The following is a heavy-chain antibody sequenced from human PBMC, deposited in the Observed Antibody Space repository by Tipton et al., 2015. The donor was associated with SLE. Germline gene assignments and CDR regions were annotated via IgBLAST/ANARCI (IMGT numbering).Heavy chain of an antibody. D-gene: IGHD6-13*01. CDR2: INPDTGST. V-gene: IGHV1-46*01. Sequence: QLVQSGADVKKPGASVKVSCQASGYTFTKYFIHWVRQAPGQGLEWVAMINPDTGSTDFAQKFQDRVTVARDTSTTTVYMEVSSLRSEDTAIYYCARAGPEPGTSSWYGAFDIWGQGTLVSVSS. CDR1: GYTFTKYF. CDR3: ARAGPEPGTSSWYGAFDI. J-gene: IGHJ4*02.